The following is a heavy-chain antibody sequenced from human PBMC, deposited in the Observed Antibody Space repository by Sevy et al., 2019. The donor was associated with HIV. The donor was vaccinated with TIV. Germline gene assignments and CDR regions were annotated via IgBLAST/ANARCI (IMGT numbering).Heavy chain of an antibody. CDR2: ISSGSGTI. J-gene: IGHJ4*02. D-gene: IGHD2-15*01. CDR3: ARPYCSGVDCYSELDY. V-gene: IGHV3-48*02. Sequence: GGSLRLSCAASGFNFRNYSMTWVRQAPGKGLDWVSYISSGSGTIHYADSVKDRFTFSGDNAMNSLFLQMNSLRDEDTAIYYCARPYCSGVDCYSELDYCGQGILVTVSS. CDR1: GFNFRNYS.